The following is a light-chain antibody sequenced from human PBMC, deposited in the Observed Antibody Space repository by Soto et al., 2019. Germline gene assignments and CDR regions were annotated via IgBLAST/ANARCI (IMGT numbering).Light chain of an antibody. V-gene: IGKV1-5*03. CDR1: ESISSW. Sequence: DIQMTQSPSTLSASVGDRVTITCRASESISSWLAWYQQKPGKAPKLLIYKASSLESGVPSRFSGSGSGTECTLTISSLQPDDFATYCCQQYNSYFPYTFGQGTKLEIK. J-gene: IGKJ2*01. CDR2: KAS. CDR3: QQYNSYFPYT.